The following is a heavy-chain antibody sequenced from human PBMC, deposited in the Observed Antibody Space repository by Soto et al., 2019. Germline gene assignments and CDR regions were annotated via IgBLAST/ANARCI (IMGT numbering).Heavy chain of an antibody. CDR3: ARVWATAMVMERGDWFDP. V-gene: IGHV1-46*01. Sequence: QVQLVQSGAEVKKPGASVKVSCKASGYTFTSYYMHWVRQAPGQELEWMGIINPSGGSTSYEQKFQGRVTMTRDTSTSKVYMELSSLRSEDTAVYYCARVWATAMVMERGDWFDPWCQGTLVTVSS. D-gene: IGHD5-18*01. CDR2: INPSGGST. J-gene: IGHJ5*02. CDR1: GYTFTSYY.